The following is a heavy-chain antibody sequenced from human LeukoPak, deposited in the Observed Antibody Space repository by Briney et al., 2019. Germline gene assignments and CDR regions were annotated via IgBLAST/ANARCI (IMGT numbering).Heavy chain of an antibody. V-gene: IGHV3-64D*09. CDR3: VKDTAAWSAYFDY. CDR1: GFTFSSYA. J-gene: IGHJ4*02. Sequence: GGSLRLSCSASGFTFSSYAMHWVRQAPGKGLEYVSAISSNGDSTYYADSVKGRFTISRDNSKNTLYLQMSSLRAEDTAVYYCVKDTAAWSAYFDYWGQGTLVTVSS. CDR2: ISSNGDST. D-gene: IGHD6-13*01.